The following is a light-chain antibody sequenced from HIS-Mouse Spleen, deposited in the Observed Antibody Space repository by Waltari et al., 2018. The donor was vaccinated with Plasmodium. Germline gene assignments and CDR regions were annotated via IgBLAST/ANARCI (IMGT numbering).Light chain of an antibody. V-gene: IGLV3-27*01. CDR1: VLAKNN. Sequence: SYELTQPSSVSVSPGQTARITCSGDVLAKNNTRWFKQKPGQAPVLVIYKDSERPSGIPERFSGSSSGTTVTLTISGAQVEDEADYYCYSAADNNRVFGGGTKLTVL. J-gene: IGLJ3*02. CDR2: KDS. CDR3: YSAADNNRV.